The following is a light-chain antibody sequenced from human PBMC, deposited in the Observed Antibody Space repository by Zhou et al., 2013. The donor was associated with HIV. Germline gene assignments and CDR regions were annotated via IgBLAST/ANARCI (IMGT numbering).Light chain of an antibody. V-gene: IGKV3-11*01. CDR2: DAS. J-gene: IGKJ1*01. CDR3: QLYNNWPPTWT. CDR1: QHVDTS. Sequence: EVVLTQSPATLSLSPGERATLSCRASQHVDTSVAWYQQKPGQAPSLLISDASDRATGIPARFRGSGSGTDFTLTISSLQTEDFAVYYCQLYNNWPPTWTFGQGTEAGNET.